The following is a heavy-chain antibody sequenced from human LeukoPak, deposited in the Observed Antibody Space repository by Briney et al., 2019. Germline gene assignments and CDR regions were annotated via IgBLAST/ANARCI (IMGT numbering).Heavy chain of an antibody. V-gene: IGHV4-39*07. CDR1: GGSISNSSSY. J-gene: IGHJ5*02. CDR2: IYYSGST. Sequence: PSETLSLTCTVSGGSISNSSSYWGWIRQPPGKGLEWIGSIYYSGSTYYNPSLKSRVTISVDTSKNQFSLKLSSVTAADTAVYYCARGSSSWYDNWFDPWGQGTLVTVSS. D-gene: IGHD6-13*01. CDR3: ARGSSSWYDNWFDP.